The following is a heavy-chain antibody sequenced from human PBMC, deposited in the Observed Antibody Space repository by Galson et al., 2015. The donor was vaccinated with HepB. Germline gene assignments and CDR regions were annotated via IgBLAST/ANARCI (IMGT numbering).Heavy chain of an antibody. J-gene: IGHJ4*02. CDR2: ISSSSSFI. D-gene: IGHD2-15*01. Sequence: SLRLSCAASGFTFSSYSMNWVRQAPGKGLEWVSSISSSSSFIYYADSVKGRFTISRDNAKNSLYLQMNSLRAEDTAVYYCAREGRAKGVVADWGQGTLVTVSS. CDR3: AREGRAKGVVAD. CDR1: GFTFSSYS. V-gene: IGHV3-21*01.